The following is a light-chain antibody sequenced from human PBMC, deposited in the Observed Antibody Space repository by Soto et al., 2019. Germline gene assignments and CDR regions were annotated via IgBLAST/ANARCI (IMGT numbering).Light chain of an antibody. CDR1: QSVSNNY. V-gene: IGKV3-20*01. CDR3: QQYGSSGM. CDR2: GAS. J-gene: IGKJ1*01. Sequence: EIVLTQSPGTLSLSPGERATLSCRASQSVSNNYLAWYQQKPGQAPRLPIYGASNRATGIPDRFSGSGSGTDFTLTISRLEPEDFAVYYCQQYGSSGMFGQGTKVDI.